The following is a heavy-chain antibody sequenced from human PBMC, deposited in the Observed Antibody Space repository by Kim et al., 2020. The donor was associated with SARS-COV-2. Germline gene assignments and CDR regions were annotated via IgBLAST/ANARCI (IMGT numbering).Heavy chain of an antibody. V-gene: IGHV3-74*01. Sequence: TANADSVKGRFTISRDNAKNTLYLKRNSLGAEDTAVYYCAREAAPERRFAYWGQGTLVTVSS. CDR2: T. J-gene: IGHJ4*02. D-gene: IGHD1-1*01. CDR3: AREAAPERRFAY.